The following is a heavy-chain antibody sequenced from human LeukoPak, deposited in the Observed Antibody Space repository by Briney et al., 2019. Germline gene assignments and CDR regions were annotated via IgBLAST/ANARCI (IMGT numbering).Heavy chain of an antibody. J-gene: IGHJ2*01. V-gene: IGHV3-73*01. CDR2: IRSRGNNYAT. D-gene: IGHD3-22*01. Sequence: GGSLRLSCAASGFTFSGSPVHWVRQASGKGLEWVGRIRSRGNNYATAYAASVKGRFTISRDDSKNTAYLQMNSLKTEDTAVYSCTSLTYYYDNGGLLDWYFDLWGRGTLATVSS. CDR1: GFTFSGSP. CDR3: TSLTYYYDNGGLLDWYFDL.